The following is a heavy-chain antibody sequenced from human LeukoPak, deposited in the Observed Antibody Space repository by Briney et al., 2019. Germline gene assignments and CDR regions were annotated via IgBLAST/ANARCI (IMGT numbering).Heavy chain of an antibody. CDR1: GGTFSSYT. Sequence: SVKVSCKASGGTFSSYTISWVRQAPGQGLEWMGRIIPILGIANYAQKFQGRVTITADKSTSTAYMELSSLRSDDTAVYYCARRTGSGWFYYWGQGTLVTVSS. CDR3: ARRTGSGWFYY. CDR2: IIPILGIA. J-gene: IGHJ4*02. D-gene: IGHD6-19*01. V-gene: IGHV1-69*02.